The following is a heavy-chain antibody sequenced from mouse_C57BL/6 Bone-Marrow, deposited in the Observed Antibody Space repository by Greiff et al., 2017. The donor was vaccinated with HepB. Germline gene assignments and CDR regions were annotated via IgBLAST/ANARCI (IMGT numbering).Heavy chain of an antibody. CDR1: GYTFTEYT. CDR3: ARHEDYYGNYGFAY. CDR2: FYPGSGSI. V-gene: IGHV1-62-2*01. D-gene: IGHD2-1*01. J-gene: IGHJ3*01. Sequence: VHLVESGAELVKPGASVKLSCKASGYTFTEYTIHWVKQRSGQGLEWIGWFYPGSGSIKYNEKFKDKATLTADKSSSTVYMGLSRLTSEDSAVYFCARHEDYYGNYGFAYWGQGTLVTVSA.